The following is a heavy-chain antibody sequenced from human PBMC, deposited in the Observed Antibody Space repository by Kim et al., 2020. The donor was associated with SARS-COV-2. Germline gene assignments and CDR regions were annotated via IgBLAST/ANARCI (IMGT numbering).Heavy chain of an antibody. J-gene: IGHJ4*02. CDR2: T. V-gene: IGHV3-23*01. CDR3: AKNSAVAGRGDY. D-gene: IGHD6-19*01. Sequence: TYFACSVKGRLPISRDNSKNTLYLQMNSVRADDTAVYYCAKNSAVAGRGDYWGQGTLVTVAS.